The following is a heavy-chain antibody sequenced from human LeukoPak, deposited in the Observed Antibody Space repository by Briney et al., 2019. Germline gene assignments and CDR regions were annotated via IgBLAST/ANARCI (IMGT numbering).Heavy chain of an antibody. CDR2: IYYSGST. CDR1: GGSISSGDYY. Sequence: SQTLSLTCTVSGGSISSGDYYWSWIRQPPGKGLEWIGYIYYSGSTYYNPSLKSRVTISVDTSKNQFSLKLSSVTAADTAVYYCASGRGYSSSSRRFDPWGQGTLVTVSP. D-gene: IGHD6-6*01. V-gene: IGHV4-30-4*08. CDR3: ASGRGYSSSSRRFDP. J-gene: IGHJ5*02.